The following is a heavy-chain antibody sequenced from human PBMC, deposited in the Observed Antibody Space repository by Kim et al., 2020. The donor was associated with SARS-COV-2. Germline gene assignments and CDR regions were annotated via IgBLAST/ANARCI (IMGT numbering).Heavy chain of an antibody. V-gene: IGHV3-53*01. D-gene: IGHD3-22*01. CDR2: IYSGGST. CDR1: GFTVSSNY. CDR3: AREDYYDSSGPQGAFDI. Sequence: GGSLRLSCAASGFTVSSNYMSWVRQAPGKGLEWVSVIYSGGSTYYADSVKGRFTISRDNSKNTLYLQMNSLRAEDTAVYYCAREDYYDSSGPQGAFDIWGQGTMVTVSS. J-gene: IGHJ3*02.